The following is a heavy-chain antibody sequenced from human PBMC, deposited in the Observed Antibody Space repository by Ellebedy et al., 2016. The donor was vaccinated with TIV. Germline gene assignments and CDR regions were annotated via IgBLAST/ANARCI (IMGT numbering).Heavy chain of an antibody. V-gene: IGHV3-7*01. D-gene: IGHD2-8*01. J-gene: IGHJ4*02. CDR3: VRDKMEGPTLFDD. CDR2: IKQDESEK. Sequence: GESLKISXAASGFTFSYYWMSWVRQAPGKGLEWVANIKQDESEKYYVGSVKGRFTISRDNAKNLLYLQMNSLRVEDTAVYYCVRDKMEGPTLFDDWGQGTLVTVSS. CDR1: GFTFSYYW.